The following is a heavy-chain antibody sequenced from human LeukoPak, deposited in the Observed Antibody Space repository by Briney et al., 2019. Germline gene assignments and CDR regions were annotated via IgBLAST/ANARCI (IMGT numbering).Heavy chain of an antibody. CDR1: GGSISSRSYY. CDR2: IHYRGST. D-gene: IGHD2-2*01. J-gene: IGHJ2*01. Sequence: PSQTLSLTCTLSGGSISSRSYYWGWIPQPPGKGLEWIGTIHYRGSTFYKPSLKSRVTISVDTSKIQVSLKLSSVTASDTAVYYCASLGGYCSSVSCYQYFDLWGRGTLVTVSS. V-gene: IGHV4-39*01. CDR3: ASLGGYCSSVSCYQYFDL.